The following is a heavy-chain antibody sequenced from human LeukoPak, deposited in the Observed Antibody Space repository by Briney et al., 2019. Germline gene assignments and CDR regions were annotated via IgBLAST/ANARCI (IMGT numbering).Heavy chain of an antibody. CDR1: GYTFTSYG. CDR3: ARGKDYYDSSGYYYAY. D-gene: IGHD3-22*01. J-gene: IGHJ4*02. V-gene: IGHV1-18*01. Sequence: ASVKVSCKASGYTFTSYGISWVRQAPGQGLEWMGWISAYNGNTNYAQKLQGRVTMTTDTSTSTAYMELRSLRSDDTAVYYCARGKDYYDSSGYYYAYWGQGTLVTVSS. CDR2: ISAYNGNT.